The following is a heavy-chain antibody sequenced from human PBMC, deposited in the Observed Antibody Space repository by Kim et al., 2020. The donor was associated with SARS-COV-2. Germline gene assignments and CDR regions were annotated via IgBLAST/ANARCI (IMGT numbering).Heavy chain of an antibody. D-gene: IGHD5-18*01. J-gene: IGHJ4*02. V-gene: IGHV3-33*01. CDR1: GFTFSNYD. Sequence: EGSLRLSCAASGFTFSNYDMHWVRQAPGKGLEWVAVIWYDGSNKYYADSVKGRFTISRDNSKNTLYLQMNSLRAEDTAVYYCARDQAGYSYGFDYWGQGTLVTVSS. CDR2: IWYDGSNK. CDR3: ARDQAGYSYGFDY.